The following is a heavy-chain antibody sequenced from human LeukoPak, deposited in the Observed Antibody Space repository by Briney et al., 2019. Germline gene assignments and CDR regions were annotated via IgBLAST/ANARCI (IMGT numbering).Heavy chain of an antibody. V-gene: IGHV4-38-2*02. D-gene: IGHD4-17*01. CDR1: GFTFSSYS. CDR2: IYHSGST. CDR3: ARVPYGDRPIDY. Sequence: GSLRLSCTASGFTFSSYSLNWVRQAPGKGLEWIGSIYHSGSTYYNPSLKSRVTISVDTSKNQFSLKLSSVTAADTAVYYCARVPYGDRPIDYWGQGTLVTVSS. J-gene: IGHJ4*02.